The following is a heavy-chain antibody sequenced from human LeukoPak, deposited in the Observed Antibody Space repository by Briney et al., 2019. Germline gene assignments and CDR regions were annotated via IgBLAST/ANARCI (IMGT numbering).Heavy chain of an antibody. CDR2: ISSSGSTI. D-gene: IGHD3-22*01. CDR3: ARGPPEYYDSSGYYLFDY. J-gene: IGHJ4*02. V-gene: IGHV3-11*01. CDR1: GFTFSDYY. Sequence: GGSLRLSCAASGFTFSDYYRSWIRQAPGKGLEWVSYISSSGSTIYYADSVKGRFTISRDNAKNSLYLQMNSLRAEDTAVYYCARGPPEYYDSSGYYLFDYWGQGTLVTVSS.